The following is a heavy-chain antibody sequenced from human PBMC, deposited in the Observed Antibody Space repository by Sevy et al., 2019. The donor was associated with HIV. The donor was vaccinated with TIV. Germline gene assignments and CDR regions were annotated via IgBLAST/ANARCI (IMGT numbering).Heavy chain of an antibody. D-gene: IGHD6-13*01. CDR3: TTARWSQEDYYSY. CDR1: GFTFSNAW. V-gene: IGHV3-15*01. CDR2: IKGKIYDGTI. J-gene: IGHJ4*02. Sequence: GGSLRLSCAASGFTFSNAWMSWVRQAPGKGLEWVGRIKGKIYDGTIDYASPVKGRFSISRDDSKNTLYLQMNCLKTADTAVCYSTTARWSQEDYYSYWGQATLITASS.